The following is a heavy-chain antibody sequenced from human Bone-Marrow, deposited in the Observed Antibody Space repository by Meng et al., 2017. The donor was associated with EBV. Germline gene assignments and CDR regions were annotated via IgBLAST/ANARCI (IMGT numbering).Heavy chain of an antibody. J-gene: IGHJ4*02. D-gene: IGHD3-22*01. Sequence: PQDSGPGLVKPSETLTLTFTVSGCSISSSSYYWGWIRQPPGKGLEWIGSIYYSGSTYYNPSLKSRVTISVDTSKNQFSLKLSSVTAADTAVYYCAREYDSSGYSDYWGQGTLVTVSS. CDR3: AREYDSSGYSDY. V-gene: IGHV4-39*07. CDR1: GCSISSSSYY. CDR2: IYYSGST.